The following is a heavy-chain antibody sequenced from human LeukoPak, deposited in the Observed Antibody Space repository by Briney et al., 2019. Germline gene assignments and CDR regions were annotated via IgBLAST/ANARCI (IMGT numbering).Heavy chain of an antibody. CDR3: ARGLEDSEGGY. D-gene: IGHD3-3*01. J-gene: IGHJ4*02. CDR2: INHSGST. CDR1: GGSFSGYY. V-gene: IGHV4-34*01. Sequence: PSETLSLTCAVYGGSFSGYYWSWIRQPPGKGLEWIGEINHSGSTNYNPSLKSRVSISVDTSKKQFSLKLSSVTAADTAVYYCARGLEDSEGGYWGQGTLVTVS.